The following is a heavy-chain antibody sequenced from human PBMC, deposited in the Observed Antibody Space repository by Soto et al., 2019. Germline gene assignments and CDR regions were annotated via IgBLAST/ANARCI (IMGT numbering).Heavy chain of an antibody. CDR1: GFTVSVDS. J-gene: IGHJ6*02. CDR3: AKLPTRGLHLGELSLYRGGRYSYHMDV. Sequence: PGGSLRLSCAASGFTVSVDSMIWVRQAPGKGLEWVSLFYNTGSNTYYADSLKGRFTVSRDNSRSTLFLHISSLRSEDTAVYYCAKLPTRGLHLGELSLYRGGRYSYHMDVWGQGTTVTVSS. CDR2: FYNTGSNT. V-gene: IGHV3-53*01. D-gene: IGHD3-16*02.